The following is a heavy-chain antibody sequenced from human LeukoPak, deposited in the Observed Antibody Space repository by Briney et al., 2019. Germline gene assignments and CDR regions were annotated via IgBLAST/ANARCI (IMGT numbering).Heavy chain of an antibody. Sequence: SETLSLTCTVSGGSISSGDYDWSWIRQPPGKGLEWIGYIYYSGSTYYNPSLKSRVTISVDTSKNQFSLKLSSVTAADTAVYYCVRLWFGESTRDAFDIWGQGTMVTVSS. V-gene: IGHV4-30-4*02. CDR3: VRLWFGESTRDAFDI. CDR2: IYYSGST. J-gene: IGHJ3*02. D-gene: IGHD3-10*01. CDR1: GGSISSGDYD.